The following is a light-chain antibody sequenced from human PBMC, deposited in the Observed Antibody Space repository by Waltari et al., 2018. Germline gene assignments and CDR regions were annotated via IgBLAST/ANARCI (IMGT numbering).Light chain of an antibody. CDR2: LGS. V-gene: IGKV2-28*01. Sequence: DIVMTQSPLSLPVTPGEPASISFRSSQSLLHSSGNNYLDWYVQKPGQSPQLLIYLGSSRASGVPDRFSGSESGTDFTLKISRVEAEDVGVYYCMQALRIPWTFGQGTKVEIK. CDR1: QSLLHSSGNNY. CDR3: MQALRIPWT. J-gene: IGKJ1*01.